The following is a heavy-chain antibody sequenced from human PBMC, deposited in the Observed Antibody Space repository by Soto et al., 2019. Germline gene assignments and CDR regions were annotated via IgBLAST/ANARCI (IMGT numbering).Heavy chain of an antibody. J-gene: IGHJ4*02. CDR1: GGTFSNDI. CDR3: VRDSPIGSTYSGYAGIDY. V-gene: IGHV1-69*08. CDR2: IIPLLDIA. D-gene: IGHD5-12*01. Sequence: QVQLVQSGAEVKKPGSSVKVSCKASGGTFSNDIITWVRQAPGQGLEWMGRIIPLLDIAHYAQKFQGRVTITADKSTSTAYMELNSLRSEDTAVYYCVRDSPIGSTYSGYAGIDYWGQGTLVTVSS.